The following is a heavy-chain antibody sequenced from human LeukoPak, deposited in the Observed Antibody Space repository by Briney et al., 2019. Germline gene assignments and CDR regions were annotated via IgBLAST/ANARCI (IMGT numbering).Heavy chain of an antibody. Sequence: SQTLSLNCTVSGGSISSGDYYWSWIRQPPGRGLEWIGYIYYSGSTYYTPSLKSRVTISVDTPKNQFSLKLSSVTAADTAVYYCARAVVPAAIGLEYFDYWGQGTLVTVSS. CDR2: IYYSGST. CDR3: ARAVVPAAIGLEYFDY. J-gene: IGHJ4*02. CDR1: GGSISSGDYY. D-gene: IGHD2-2*01. V-gene: IGHV4-30-4*01.